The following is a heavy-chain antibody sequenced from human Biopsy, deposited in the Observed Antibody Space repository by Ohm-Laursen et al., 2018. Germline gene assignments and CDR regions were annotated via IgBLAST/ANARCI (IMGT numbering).Heavy chain of an antibody. D-gene: IGHD2/OR15-2a*01. J-gene: IGHJ6*02. CDR3: ARATNSTGWPYYYFYGMDV. Sequence: DTLSLTCPVSGGSISSDYWSWIRQTPGKGLEWIGYIYYSGSTNYNPSLKSLVTISVDTSKNQFSLRLNSVTAADTAVYYCARATNSTGWPYYYFYGMDVWGQGTTVTVSS. V-gene: IGHV4-59*07. CDR1: GGSISSDY. CDR2: IYYSGST.